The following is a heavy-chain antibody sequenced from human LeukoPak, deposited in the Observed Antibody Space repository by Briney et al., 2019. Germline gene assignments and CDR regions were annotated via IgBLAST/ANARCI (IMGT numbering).Heavy chain of an antibody. Sequence: GGSLRLSCAASGFTFSSYSMNWVRQAPGKGLEWVSSISSSSYIYYADSVKGRFTISRDDAKNSLYLQMNSLRAEDTAVYYCARDCSGGSCYFKYWGQGTLVTVSS. CDR3: ARDCSGGSCYFKY. J-gene: IGHJ4*02. CDR2: ISSSSYI. D-gene: IGHD2-15*01. CDR1: GFTFSSYS. V-gene: IGHV3-21*01.